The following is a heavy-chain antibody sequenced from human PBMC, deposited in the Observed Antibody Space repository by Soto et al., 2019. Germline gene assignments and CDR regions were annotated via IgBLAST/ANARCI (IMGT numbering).Heavy chain of an antibody. J-gene: IGHJ4*02. Sequence: ASVKVSFKASGYTFTSYYMHWVRPAPGQGLELMGIINPSGGSTSYAQKFQGRVTTTRDTSTSTVYMELRSLRSDDTAVYYCARDRDSSFDYWGQGTLVTVSS. V-gene: IGHV1-46*01. CDR3: ARDRDSSFDY. D-gene: IGHD5-18*01. CDR1: GYTFTSYY. CDR2: INPSGGST.